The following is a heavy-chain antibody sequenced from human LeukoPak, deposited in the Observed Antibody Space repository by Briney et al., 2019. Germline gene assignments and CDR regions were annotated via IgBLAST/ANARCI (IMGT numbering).Heavy chain of an antibody. V-gene: IGHV1-18*01. CDR2: ISAYNGNT. CDR3: ARVTIFGVVAWHFDL. Sequence: ASVKVSCKASGYTFTSYGISWVRQAPGQGLEWMGWISAYNGNTNYAQKLQGRVTMTTDTSTSTAYMELRSLRSDDTAVYYCARVTIFGVVAWHFDLWGRGTLVTVSS. J-gene: IGHJ2*01. D-gene: IGHD3-3*01. CDR1: GYTFTSYG.